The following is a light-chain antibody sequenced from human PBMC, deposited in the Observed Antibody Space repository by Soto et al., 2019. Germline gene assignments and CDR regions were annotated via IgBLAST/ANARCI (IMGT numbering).Light chain of an antibody. CDR2: EVN. J-gene: IGLJ1*01. V-gene: IGLV2-8*01. Sequence: QSALTQPPSASGSPGQSVTISCTGTNSDVGGYKYVSWYQQHPGKAPRLMIFEVNKRASGVPDRFSGSKSGKTASLTVSGLQAEDEADYYCSSYGGNNNLIFGTGTKVTVL. CDR1: NSDVGGYKY. CDR3: SSYGGNNNLI.